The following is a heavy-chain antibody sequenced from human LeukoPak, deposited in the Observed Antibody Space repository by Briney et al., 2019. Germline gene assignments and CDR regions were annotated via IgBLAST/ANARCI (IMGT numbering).Heavy chain of an antibody. CDR3: ARDRQDWGSFDY. V-gene: IGHV3-53*01. D-gene: IGHD7-27*01. J-gene: IGHJ4*02. CDR2: IYSGGST. CDR1: GFTVSSNY. Sequence: GGSLRLSCAASGFTVSSNYMSWVRQAPGKGLEWVSVIYSGGSTYYADSVKGRFTISRDNSKNTLYLQMNSLRAEDTAVYYCARDRQDWGSFDYRGQGTLVTVSS.